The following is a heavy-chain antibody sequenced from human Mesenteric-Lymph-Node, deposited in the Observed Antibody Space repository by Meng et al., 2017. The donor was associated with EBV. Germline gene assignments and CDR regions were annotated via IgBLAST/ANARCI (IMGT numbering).Heavy chain of an antibody. CDR3: ARNGIAVAVHNWFDP. CDR2: IYYSGST. Sequence: QHASVLGLVKASETLSLTCTVSGGSSSSSTYYWGWSRQPPGKGLEWIVSIYYSGSTYYNPSLKFRVTISVDTSKYQFTLKLNPGTAADTAVYYCARNGIAVAVHNWFDPWGQGTLVTVSS. V-gene: IGHV4-39*06. J-gene: IGHJ5*02. D-gene: IGHD6-19*01. CDR1: GGSSSSSTYY.